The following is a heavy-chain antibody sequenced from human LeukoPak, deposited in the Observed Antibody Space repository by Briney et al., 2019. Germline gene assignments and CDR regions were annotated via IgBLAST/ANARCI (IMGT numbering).Heavy chain of an antibody. CDR1: GVTFGDYA. CDR2: IRSKGYGGTT. Sequence: GGSLRLSCTASGVTFGDYAMSWVRQAPGKGLEWVGFIRSKGYGGTTEYAASVKGRFTISRDDSKSIAYPQMNSLKTEATAVYYCTRSLQGSPAGYWGQGTLVTVSS. V-gene: IGHV3-49*04. J-gene: IGHJ4*02. CDR3: TRSLQGSPAGY.